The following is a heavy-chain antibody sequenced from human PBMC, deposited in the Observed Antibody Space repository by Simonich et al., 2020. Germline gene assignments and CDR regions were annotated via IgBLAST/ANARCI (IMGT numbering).Heavy chain of an antibody. J-gene: IGHJ4*02. V-gene: IGHV4-59*08. CDR2: IDYSGST. CDR1: GGSISSYY. CDR3: ARLPDY. Sequence: QVQLQESGPGLVKPSETLSLTCTVSGGSISSYYWCWLRQPPGKGLEWIGYIDYSGSTNYNPSLKSRVTISVDTSKNQFSLKLSSVTAADTAVYYCARLPDYWGQGTLVTVSS.